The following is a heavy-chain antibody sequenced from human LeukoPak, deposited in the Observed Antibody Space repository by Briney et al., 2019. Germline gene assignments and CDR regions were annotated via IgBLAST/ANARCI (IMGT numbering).Heavy chain of an antibody. CDR3: ARQARIVGAPGALDY. D-gene: IGHD1-26*01. V-gene: IGHV5-51*01. J-gene: IGHJ4*02. Sequence: GESLQISCNGPGYSFTSYWIGWVRQMPGKGLEWMGIIYPGDSDTRDSPSFQGQVTISADKSISTAYLQWSSLKASDTAMYYCARQARIVGAPGALDYWGQGTLVTVS. CDR2: IYPGDSDT. CDR1: GYSFTSYW.